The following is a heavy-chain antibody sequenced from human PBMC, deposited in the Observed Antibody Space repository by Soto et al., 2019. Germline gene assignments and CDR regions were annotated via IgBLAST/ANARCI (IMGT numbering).Heavy chain of an antibody. CDR1: GFSLSNARMG. D-gene: IGHD3-9*01. V-gene: IGHV2-26*01. Sequence: QVTLKESGPVLVKPTETLTLTCTVSGFSLSNARMGVSWIRQPPGKALEWLAHIFSNDEKSYSTYLKSRLTISKDTSKSQVVLTMTNMDPVDTATYYCARINDILTGFDYWGQGTLVTVSS. CDR3: ARINDILTGFDY. J-gene: IGHJ4*02. CDR2: IFSNDEK.